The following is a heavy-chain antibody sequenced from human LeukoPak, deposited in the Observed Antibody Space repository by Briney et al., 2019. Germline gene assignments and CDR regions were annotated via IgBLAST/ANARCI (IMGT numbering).Heavy chain of an antibody. CDR2: IYSGGST. V-gene: IGHV3-53*01. CDR1: GFTVSSNY. D-gene: IGHD3-22*01. J-gene: IGHJ4*02. Sequence: GGSLRLSCAASGFTVSSNYMSWVRQAPGKGLEWVSAIYSGGSTYYADSVKGRFTISRDNSKNTLYLQMNSLRAEDTAVYYCARADSPDTSSYYRRYYFDYWGQGTLVTVSS. CDR3: ARADSPDTSSYYRRYYFDY.